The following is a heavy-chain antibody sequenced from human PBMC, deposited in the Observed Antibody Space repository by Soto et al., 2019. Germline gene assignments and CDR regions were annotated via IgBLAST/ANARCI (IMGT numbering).Heavy chain of an antibody. V-gene: IGHV1-69*01. Sequence: QVQLVQSGAEVKKPGSSVKVSCKASRGTFSSCAISWVRQAPGQGLEWMGGIIPIFGTANYAQKFQGRVTITADESTSTAYMELSSLRSEDTAVYYCGITMLGDYYYGMDVWGPGTTVTVSS. CDR3: GITMLGDYYYGMDV. J-gene: IGHJ6*02. D-gene: IGHD3-10*02. CDR1: RGTFSSCA. CDR2: IIPIFGTA.